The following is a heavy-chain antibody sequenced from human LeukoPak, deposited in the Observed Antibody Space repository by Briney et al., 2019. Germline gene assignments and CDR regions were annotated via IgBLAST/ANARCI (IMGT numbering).Heavy chain of an antibody. D-gene: IGHD3-22*01. Sequence: ASVKVSCKASGYTFTGYYMHWVRQAPGQGLEWMGWINPNSGGTNYAQKLQGRVTMTTDTSTSTAYMELRSLRSDDTAVYYCARELRVGYGLLLTTFDYWGQGTLVTVSS. V-gene: IGHV1-2*02. CDR3: ARELRVGYGLLLTTFDY. CDR1: GYTFTGYY. CDR2: INPNSGGT. J-gene: IGHJ4*02.